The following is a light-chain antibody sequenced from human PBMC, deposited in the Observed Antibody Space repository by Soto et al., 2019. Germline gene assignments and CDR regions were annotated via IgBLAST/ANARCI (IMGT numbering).Light chain of an antibody. Sequence: QSVLTQPRSVSGSPGQSVTVSCTGTSRDVGIYNYVSWYQQRLGTAPKVMIYDVTKRPSGVPDRFSGSKSANTASLTISGLQADDEADYYCCSYAGNYTLLFGGGTKVTVL. CDR3: CSYAGNYTLL. CDR1: SRDVGIYNY. CDR2: DVT. J-gene: IGLJ2*01. V-gene: IGLV2-11*01.